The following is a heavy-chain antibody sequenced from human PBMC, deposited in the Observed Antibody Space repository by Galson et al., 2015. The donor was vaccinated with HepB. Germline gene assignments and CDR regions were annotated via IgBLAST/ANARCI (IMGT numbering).Heavy chain of an antibody. CDR1: GYTFIGYY. CDR3: ARRVDSSSWFFFDS. V-gene: IGHV1-2*02. CDR2: INPNTGGT. J-gene: IGHJ4*02. D-gene: IGHD6-13*01. Sequence: SVKVSCKASGYTFIGYYIHWVRQAPGQGLEWMGWINPNTGGTNSAQKFQGRVTMTRDTSISTAYMELSRLTSDDTAVYYCARRVDSSSWFFFDSWGQGTLVTVSS.